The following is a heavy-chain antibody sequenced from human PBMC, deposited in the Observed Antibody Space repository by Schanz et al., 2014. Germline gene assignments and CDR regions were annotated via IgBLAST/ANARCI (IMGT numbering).Heavy chain of an antibody. CDR3: ARRDNYLSAFDI. J-gene: IGHJ3*02. CDR2: IYYTGTT. CDR1: GASISGSSDY. Sequence: QLQLQESGPGLVKPSETLSLTCTVSGASISGSSDYWGWIRQSPGKGLEWIGNIYYTGTTYYNPSLKSRFSLSVNTSKNQVPRKLTSVTAADTAVFYCARRDNYLSAFDIWGQGTMVTVSS. D-gene: IGHD4-4*01. V-gene: IGHV4-39*01.